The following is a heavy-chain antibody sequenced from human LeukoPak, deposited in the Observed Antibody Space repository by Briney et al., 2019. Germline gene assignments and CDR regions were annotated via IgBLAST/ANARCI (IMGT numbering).Heavy chain of an antibody. V-gene: IGHV1-18*01. CDR2: ISSYNGNT. CDR1: GYTFTSYG. J-gene: IGHJ5*02. D-gene: IGHD3-10*01. Sequence: ASVKVSCKASGYTFTSYGISWVRQAPGQGLEWMGWISSYNGNTNYAQKLQGRVTMTTDTSTSTAYMELRSLRSDDTAVYYCARPRRSGWWFDPWGQATLVTVSS. CDR3: ARPRRSGWWFDP.